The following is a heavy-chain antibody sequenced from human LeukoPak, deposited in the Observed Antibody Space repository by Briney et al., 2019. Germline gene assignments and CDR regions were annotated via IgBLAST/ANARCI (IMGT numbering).Heavy chain of an antibody. CDR3: ARQKRNYYYMDV. Sequence: SETLSLTCAVYGGSFSGYYWSWIRQPPGKGLELNGEINHSGSTNYNPSLKSRVTISVDTSKNQFSLKLSSVTAADTAVYYCARQKRNYYYMDVWGKGTTVTVSS. V-gene: IGHV4-34*01. CDR2: INHSGST. CDR1: GGSFSGYY. J-gene: IGHJ6*03.